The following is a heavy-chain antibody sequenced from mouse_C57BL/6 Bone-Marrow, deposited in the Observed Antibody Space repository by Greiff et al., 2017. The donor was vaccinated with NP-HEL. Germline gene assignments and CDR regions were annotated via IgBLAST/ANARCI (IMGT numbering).Heavy chain of an antibody. CDR1: GYTFTSYG. D-gene: IGHD2-5*01. CDR2: IYPRSGNT. V-gene: IGHV1-81*01. Sequence: VQLQQSGAELARPGASVKLSCKASGYTFTSYGISWVKQRTGQGLEWIGEIYPRSGNTYYNEKFKGKATLTADKSSSTAYMELRSLTSEDSAVYFCARRGTYYSNSLYAMDYWGQGTSVTVSS. J-gene: IGHJ4*01. CDR3: ARRGTYYSNSLYAMDY.